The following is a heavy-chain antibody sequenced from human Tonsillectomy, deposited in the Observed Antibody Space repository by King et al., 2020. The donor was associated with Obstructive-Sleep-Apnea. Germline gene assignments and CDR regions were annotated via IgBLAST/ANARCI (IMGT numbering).Heavy chain of an antibody. Sequence: DVQLVESGGGLVKPGGSLRLSCAASGFTFSSYSMSWVRQAPGKGLEWVSSISSSSYYIYYADSVKGRFTISRDNAKNSLYLQMNSLRAEDTAFYYCARVFYVRGFLNQPFDYWGQGTPVTVSS. D-gene: IGHD3-10*02. CDR1: GFTFSSYS. CDR2: ISSSSYYI. CDR3: ARVFYVRGFLNQPFDY. V-gene: IGHV3-21*01. J-gene: IGHJ4*02.